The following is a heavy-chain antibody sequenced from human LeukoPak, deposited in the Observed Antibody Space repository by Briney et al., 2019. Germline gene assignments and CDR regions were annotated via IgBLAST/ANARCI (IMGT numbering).Heavy chain of an antibody. V-gene: IGHV4-59*08. D-gene: IGHD6-19*01. Sequence: PSDTLALTCTVSGGSISSYYWSWIRQPPGKGLEWIGDIYYKGSTNYNPSLKRLVTIAVDTFNNHLSLKLTSVLAAGTAIYYCVRRDNTGWNYFDYWGQGILVTVSS. CDR2: IYYKGST. CDR1: GGSISSYY. J-gene: IGHJ4*02. CDR3: VRRDNTGWNYFDY.